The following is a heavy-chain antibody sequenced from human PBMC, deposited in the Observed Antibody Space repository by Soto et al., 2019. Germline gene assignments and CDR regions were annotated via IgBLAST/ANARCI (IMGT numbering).Heavy chain of an antibody. V-gene: IGHV1-69*01. J-gene: IGHJ3*02. CDR2: IIPIFGTG. CDR1: GGTFSSYA. Sequence: QVQLVQSGAEVKKPGSSVKVSCKASGGTFSSYAISWVRQAPGQGLEWMGGIIPIFGTGNYAQKFQGRVTITADVSTSTAYMELSSLRSEDMAVYYCARGLLAYCGGDCYTDAFDIWGQGTMVTVSS. D-gene: IGHD2-21*02. CDR3: ARGLLAYCGGDCYTDAFDI.